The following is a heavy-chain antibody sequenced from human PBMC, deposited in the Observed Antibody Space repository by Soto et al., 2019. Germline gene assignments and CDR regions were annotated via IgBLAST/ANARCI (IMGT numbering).Heavy chain of an antibody. V-gene: IGHV4-31*03. CDR2: IYYSGTT. Sequence: QVQLQESGPGLVKPSQTLSLTCTVSGDSIMRDSYYWNWIRPPTGKGLEWIGYIYYSGTTAYNPLLKARATISTHTAKNHFPLTLSSVTAADAGVDYGPRVFDSGMFYPFESWGQGTPVTVS. D-gene: IGHD1-26*01. CDR1: GDSIMRDSYY. CDR3: PRVFDSGMFYPFES. J-gene: IGHJ4*02.